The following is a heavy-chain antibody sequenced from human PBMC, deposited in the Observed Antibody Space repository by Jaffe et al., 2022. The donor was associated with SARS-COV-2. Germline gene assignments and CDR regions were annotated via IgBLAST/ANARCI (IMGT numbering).Heavy chain of an antibody. V-gene: IGHV3-74*01. CDR1: GFTFSSYW. D-gene: IGHD5-12*01. Sequence: EVQLVESGGTLVQPGGSLRLSCATSGFTFSSYWLHWVRQTPGKGLVWVSRINGDGSSTNYADSVKGRFTISRDNAKNTLYLQMNSLRAEDTAVYYCARGVTVATITPWNYWGQGTLVTVSS. J-gene: IGHJ4*02. CDR2: INGDGSST. CDR3: ARGVTVATITPWNY.